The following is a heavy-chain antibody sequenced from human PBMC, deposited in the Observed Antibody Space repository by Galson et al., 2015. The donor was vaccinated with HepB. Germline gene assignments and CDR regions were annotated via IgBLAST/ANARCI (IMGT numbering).Heavy chain of an antibody. J-gene: IGHJ6*02. CDR2: INSDGRST. D-gene: IGHD3-16*01. CDR1: GFTFSSYW. V-gene: IGHV3-74*01. Sequence: SLRLSCAASGFTFSSYWMHWVSRINSDGRSTSYADSVKGRFTISRDNAKNTLYLQMNSLRAEDTAVYYCAKGNTGGYYYYGMDVWGQGTTVTVSS. CDR3: AKGNTGGYYYYGMDV.